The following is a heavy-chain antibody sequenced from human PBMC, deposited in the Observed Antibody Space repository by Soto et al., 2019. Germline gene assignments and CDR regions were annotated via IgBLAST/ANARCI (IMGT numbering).Heavy chain of an antibody. Sequence: EVQLLESGGGLVQPGGSLRLSCAASGFIFTNYALSWVRQAPGTGLGWVGGVSGSGGSSYYADSVKARFTVSRDNSRGTLYIQMSSLRAEDSARYYRAKDADKDDYGVFDVWGQVTLVTVAS. CDR3: AKDADKDDYGVFDV. V-gene: IGHV3-23*01. D-gene: IGHD4-17*01. CDR1: GFIFTNYA. CDR2: VSGSGGSS. J-gene: IGHJ3*01.